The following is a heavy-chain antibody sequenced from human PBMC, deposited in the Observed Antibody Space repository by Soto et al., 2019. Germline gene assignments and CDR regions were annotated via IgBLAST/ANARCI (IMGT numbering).Heavy chain of an antibody. V-gene: IGHV4-59*02. CDR3: ASIPRGNTFGLFDF. J-gene: IGHJ4*02. D-gene: IGHD5-18*01. CDR1: GGSVRDSY. CDR2: VSASGTT. Sequence: SETLSLTCTVSGGSVRDSYWTWIRQPPGKGLEWIGYVSASGTTKYSSSLKSRVTMSVDTSKNQFSLKVNSVTTADTAIYYCASIPRGNTFGLFDFWGQRSLVTVSS.